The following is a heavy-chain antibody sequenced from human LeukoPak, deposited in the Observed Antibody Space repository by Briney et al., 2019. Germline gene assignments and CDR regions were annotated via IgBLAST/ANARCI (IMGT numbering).Heavy chain of an antibody. CDR3: ARGPITMIVGDAFDI. J-gene: IGHJ3*02. D-gene: IGHD3-22*01. Sequence: ASVKVSCKASGYTFTSYDINWVRQATGQGLEWMGWMNPNSGNTGYAQRFQGRVTITRNTSISTAYMELSSLRSEDTAVYYCARGPITMIVGDAFDIWGQGTMVTVSS. CDR2: MNPNSGNT. CDR1: GYTFTSYD. V-gene: IGHV1-8*03.